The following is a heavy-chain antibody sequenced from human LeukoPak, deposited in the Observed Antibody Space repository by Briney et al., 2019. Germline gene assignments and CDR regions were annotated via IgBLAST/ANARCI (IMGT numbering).Heavy chain of an antibody. CDR1: GGTFSSYA. CDR2: IIPIFGTA. CDR3: ARDRITRGGFDY. Sequence: SVKVSCKASGGTFSSYAISWVRQAPGQGLERMGGIIPIFGTANYAQKFQGRVTITADESTSTAYMELSSLRSEDTAVYYCARDRITRGGFDYWGQGTLVTVSS. J-gene: IGHJ4*02. V-gene: IGHV1-69*13. D-gene: IGHD1-14*01.